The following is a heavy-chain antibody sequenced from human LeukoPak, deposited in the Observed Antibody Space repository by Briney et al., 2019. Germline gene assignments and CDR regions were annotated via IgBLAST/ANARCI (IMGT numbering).Heavy chain of an antibody. J-gene: IGHJ4*02. CDR1: GGSTSSYY. V-gene: IGHV4-59*01. CDR3: ARLSGYDWESFCDY. CDR2: IYYSGST. Sequence: PSETLSLTCTVSGGSTSSYYWSWIRQPPGKGLEWIGYIYYSGSTYYNPSLKSRVTISVHTSKNQFSLKLSSVTAADTAVYYCARLSGYDWESFCDYWGQGTLVTVSS. D-gene: IGHD5-12*01.